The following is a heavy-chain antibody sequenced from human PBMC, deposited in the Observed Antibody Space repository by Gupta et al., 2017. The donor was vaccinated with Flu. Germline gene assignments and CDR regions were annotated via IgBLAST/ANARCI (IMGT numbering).Heavy chain of an antibody. CDR3: ARDSLAAADY. CDR1: TTFG. D-gene: IGHD6-13*01. J-gene: IGHJ4*02. CDR2: INTNTGKP. Sequence: TTFGINWVRQAPGQGLEWMGWINTNTGKPTYAQDFRGRFVFSLATSVNTAYLQISSLKGEDTAIYYCARDSLAAADYWGQGTLVTVS. V-gene: IGHV7-4-1*02.